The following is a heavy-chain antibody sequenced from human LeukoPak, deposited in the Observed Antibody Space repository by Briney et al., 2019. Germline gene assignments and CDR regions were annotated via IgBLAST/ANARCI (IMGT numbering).Heavy chain of an antibody. CDR3: ARDHDYGDYDSLDY. CDR1: GFTLSSYW. Sequence: GGSLRLSCAASGFTLSSYWMSWVRQAPGKGLEWVANIKQDGSEKYYVDSVKGRFTISRDNAKNSLYLQMNSLRAEDTAVYYCARDHDYGDYDSLDYWGQGTLVTVSS. CDR2: IKQDGSEK. D-gene: IGHD4-17*01. J-gene: IGHJ4*02. V-gene: IGHV3-7*01.